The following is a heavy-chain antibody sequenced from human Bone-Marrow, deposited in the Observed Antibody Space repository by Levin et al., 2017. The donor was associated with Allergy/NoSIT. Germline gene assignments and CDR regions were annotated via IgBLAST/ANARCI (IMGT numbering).Heavy chain of an antibody. CDR1: GFTFSTYA. V-gene: IGHV3-64*01. D-gene: IGHD3-22*01. J-gene: IGHJ6*02. CDR2: ISSNGVDT. Sequence: QTGGSLRLSCAASGFTFSTYAMYWVRQAPGKGLEYVSAISSNGVDTYYANSVKGRFTISRDNSKNTLYLQMGSLRVEDMAVYYCAREIRDRGPWAYGMDGWGQGTTVTVSS. CDR3: AREIRDRGPWAYGMDG.